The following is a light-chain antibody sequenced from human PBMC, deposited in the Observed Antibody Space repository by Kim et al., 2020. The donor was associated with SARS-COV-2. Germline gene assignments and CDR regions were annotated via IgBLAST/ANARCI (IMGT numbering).Light chain of an antibody. V-gene: IGLV2-14*03. Sequence: GQSITISCTGTSSDVGGYNYVSWYQHHPGKVPKLMIYDVTKRPSGVSNRFSGSKSGNTASLTISGLQPEDEADYYCSSFTSSTTLVFGGGTKLTVL. J-gene: IGLJ2*01. CDR2: DVT. CDR3: SSFTSSTTLV. CDR1: SSDVGGYNY.